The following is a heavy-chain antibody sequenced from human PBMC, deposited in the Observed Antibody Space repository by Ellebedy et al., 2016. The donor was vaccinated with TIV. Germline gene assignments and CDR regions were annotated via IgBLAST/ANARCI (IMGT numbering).Heavy chain of an antibody. CDR1: GFTFSSYS. CDR3: AAAAGAGDDAFDI. D-gene: IGHD6-13*01. Sequence: GGSLRLXCAASGFTFSSYSMNWVRQAPGKGLEWVSSISSSSSYIYYADSVKGRFTISRDNAKNSLYLQMNSLRAEDTAVYYCAAAAGAGDDAFDIWGQGTMVTVSS. V-gene: IGHV3-21*01. CDR2: ISSSSSYI. J-gene: IGHJ3*02.